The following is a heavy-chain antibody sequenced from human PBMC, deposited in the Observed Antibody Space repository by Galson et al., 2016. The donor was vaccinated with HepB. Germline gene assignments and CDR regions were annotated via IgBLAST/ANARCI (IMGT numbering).Heavy chain of an antibody. V-gene: IGHV4-4*02. Sequence: SETLSLTCAVSGGSVSSSDWWTWVRQPPGKGLEWIGAIYHSGLTNYNPSLKSRVTISIDTSKNQFSLNLSSVIAADTAVYYCARAIPGYERGPYFDYWGQGTLVTVSS. CDR1: GGSVSSSDW. CDR2: IYHSGLT. J-gene: IGHJ4*02. D-gene: IGHD3-3*01. CDR3: ARAIPGYERGPYFDY.